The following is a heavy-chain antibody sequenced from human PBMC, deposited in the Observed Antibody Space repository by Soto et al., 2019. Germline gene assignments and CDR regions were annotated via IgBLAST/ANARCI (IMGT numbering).Heavy chain of an antibody. D-gene: IGHD3-9*01. CDR2: ISAYNGNT. CDR1: GYTFTSYG. Sequence: ASVKVSCKASGYTFTSYGISWVRQAPGQGLEWMGWISAYNGNTNYAQKLQGRVTMTTDTSTSTAYMELRSLRSDDTAVYYCARDRRGYDILTGYYDFDYWGQGTLVNVSS. V-gene: IGHV1-18*01. J-gene: IGHJ4*02. CDR3: ARDRRGYDILTGYYDFDY.